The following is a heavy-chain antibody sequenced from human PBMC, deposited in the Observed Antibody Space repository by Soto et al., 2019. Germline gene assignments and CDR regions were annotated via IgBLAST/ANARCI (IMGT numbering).Heavy chain of an antibody. Sequence: SEAMSLTCAVSGGSISSSNWWSWVRQPPGKGLEWIGEIYHSGSTNYNPSLKSRVTISVDKSKNQFSLKLSSVTAADTAVYYCASAIAVAGKSDYSGKGTLVTVSS. CDR3: ASAIAVAGKSDY. CDR1: GGSISSSNW. CDR2: IYHSGST. V-gene: IGHV4-4*02. J-gene: IGHJ4*02. D-gene: IGHD6-19*01.